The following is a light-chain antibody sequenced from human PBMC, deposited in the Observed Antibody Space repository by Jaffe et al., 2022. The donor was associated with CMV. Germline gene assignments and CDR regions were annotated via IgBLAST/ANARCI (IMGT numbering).Light chain of an antibody. CDR2: WAS. CDR1: QSLLFSSNNKNY. Sequence: DIVMTQSPESLAVSLGERATINCKSSQSLLFSSNNKNYLAWYQQKPGHPPKLLIYWASARQSGVPDRFSGSGSGTDFTLTISSLQAEDVAVYFCQQYYSTPLTFGGGTKVEIK. J-gene: IGKJ4*01. V-gene: IGKV4-1*01. CDR3: QQYYSTPLT.